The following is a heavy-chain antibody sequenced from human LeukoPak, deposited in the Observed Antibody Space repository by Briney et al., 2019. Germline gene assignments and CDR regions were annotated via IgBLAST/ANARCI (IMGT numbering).Heavy chain of an antibody. D-gene: IGHD6-13*01. J-gene: IGHJ4*02. V-gene: IGHV3-49*04. CDR1: GFTFGDYA. CDR3: TRDYLPTGGYSSSRWGDY. CDR2: IRRKGYGGTT. Sequence: GGALRLSCTASGFTFGDYAMNWVRQAPGEGVEGGGFIRRKGYGGTTEYAASVKGRFTISRDDSKSIAYLQMNSLKTEDTAVYYCTRDYLPTGGYSSSRWGDYWGQGTLVTVSS.